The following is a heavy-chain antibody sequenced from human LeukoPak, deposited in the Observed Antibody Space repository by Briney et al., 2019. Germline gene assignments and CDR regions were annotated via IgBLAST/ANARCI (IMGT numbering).Heavy chain of an antibody. CDR2: LRYDGSNK. V-gene: IGHV3-30*02. D-gene: IGHD3-9*01. Sequence: GGSLRLSCAASGFTFISYGMHWVRQAPGKGLEWVAFLRYDGSNKYYADSVKGRFTISRDNSKNTLYLQMNSLRAEDTAVYYCAKEYDILTGYYAFDIWRQGTMVTVSS. CDR1: GFTFISYG. CDR3: AKEYDILTGYYAFDI. J-gene: IGHJ3*02.